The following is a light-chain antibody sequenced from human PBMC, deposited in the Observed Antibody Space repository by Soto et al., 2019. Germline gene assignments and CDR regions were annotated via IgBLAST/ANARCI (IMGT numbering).Light chain of an antibody. CDR2: YDD. CDR3: AAWDVSLNGYV. V-gene: IGLV1-36*01. J-gene: IGLJ1*01. CDR1: SSNIGNHA. Sequence: QSVLTQPPSVSEAPRQRVSISCSGSSSNIGNHAVNWYQQLPGKAPKLLIYYDDLLPSGVSDRFSGSKSGASASLAISGLQSEDEADYYCAAWDVSLNGYVFGTGTKVTVL.